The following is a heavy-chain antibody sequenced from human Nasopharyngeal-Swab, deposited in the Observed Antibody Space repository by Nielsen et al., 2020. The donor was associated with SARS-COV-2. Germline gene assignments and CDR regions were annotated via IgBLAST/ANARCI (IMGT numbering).Heavy chain of an antibody. CDR3: ARGLEGYSSSWYVDY. V-gene: IGHV4-59*01. CDR2: IYYSGST. Sequence: RQAPGKGLEWIGYIYYSGSTNYNPSLKSRVTISVDTSKNQFSLKLSSATAADTAVYYCARGLEGYSSSWYVDYWGQGTLVTVSS. J-gene: IGHJ4*02. D-gene: IGHD6-13*01.